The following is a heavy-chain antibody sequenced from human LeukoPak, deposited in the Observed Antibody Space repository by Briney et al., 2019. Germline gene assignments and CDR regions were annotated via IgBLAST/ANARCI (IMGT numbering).Heavy chain of an antibody. D-gene: IGHD3-16*01. CDR1: GFTFSSYS. CDR3: ASQTQRGTKRYYFDY. J-gene: IGHJ4*02. CDR2: ISSSGGST. Sequence: GGSLRLSCATSGFTFSSYSMSWVRQAPGKGLEWVSIISSSGGSTYYADSVKGRFTVSRDISKNTLYLEMTSLRAEDKAVYYCASQTQRGTKRYYFDYGGRGTLSPSPQ. V-gene: IGHV3-23*01.